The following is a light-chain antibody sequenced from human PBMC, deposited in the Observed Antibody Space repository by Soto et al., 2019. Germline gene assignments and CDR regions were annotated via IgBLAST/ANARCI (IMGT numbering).Light chain of an antibody. Sequence: DIQMTQSPSSLSASVGDRVTITCRASQSISIFLNWYQQKPGKAPKLLIYAASSLQSGVPSRFSGSGSGTDFTLSISSLQPEDFATYYCQQSYTAPSITLGQGTRLEIK. CDR3: QQSYTAPSIT. V-gene: IGKV1-39*01. CDR2: AAS. CDR1: QSISIF. J-gene: IGKJ5*01.